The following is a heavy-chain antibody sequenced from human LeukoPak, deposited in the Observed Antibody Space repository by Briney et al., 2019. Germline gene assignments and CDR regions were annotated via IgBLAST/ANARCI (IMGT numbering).Heavy chain of an antibody. CDR3: AKDQDANYFDY. D-gene: IGHD2-8*01. J-gene: IGHJ4*02. V-gene: IGHV3-23*01. CDR1: EFTLSSYA. Sequence: GGSLRLSCAASEFTLSSYAMNWVRQAPGKGLEWVSAISASGGSTYYADSVKGRFSISRDNSKNTLYLQMNSLRAEDTAVYYCAKDQDANYFDYWGQGTLVTVSS. CDR2: ISASGGST.